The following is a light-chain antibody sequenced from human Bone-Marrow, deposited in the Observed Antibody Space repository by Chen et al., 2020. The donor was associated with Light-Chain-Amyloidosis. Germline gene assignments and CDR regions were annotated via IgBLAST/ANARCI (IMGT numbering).Light chain of an antibody. Sequence: QSALPQPASVSGSPGQSITISCTGTSSDVGGDNHVSWYQQHPDEAPKLMIYEVTNRPSWVPDRFSGSKSDNTASLTISGLQTEDEADYFCRSYAITNTLVFGSGTRVTVL. CDR2: EVT. CDR3: RSYAITNTLV. J-gene: IGLJ1*01. CDR1: SSDVGGDNH. V-gene: IGLV2-14*01.